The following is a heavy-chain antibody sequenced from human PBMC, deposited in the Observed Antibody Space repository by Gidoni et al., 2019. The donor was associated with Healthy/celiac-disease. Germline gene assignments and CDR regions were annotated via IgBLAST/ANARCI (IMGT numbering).Heavy chain of an antibody. V-gene: IGHV3-64*01. J-gene: IGHJ4*02. CDR2: ISSNGGST. CDR3: ARDLGYSYADIGPPDY. Sequence: EVQLVESGGGLVQPGGSLRLSCAASGFTFSSYAMHWVRQAPGKGLEYVSAISSNGGSTYYANSVKGRFTISRDNSKNTLYLQMGSLRAEDMAVYYCARDLGYSYADIGPPDYWGQGTLVTVSS. CDR1: GFTFSSYA. D-gene: IGHD5-18*01.